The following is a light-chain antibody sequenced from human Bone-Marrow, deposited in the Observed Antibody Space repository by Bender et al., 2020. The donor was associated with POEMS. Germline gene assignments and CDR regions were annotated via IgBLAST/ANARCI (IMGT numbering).Light chain of an antibody. J-gene: IGLJ3*02. CDR3: SAWDDSLSGWV. CDR1: SSNIGNNA. CDR2: YDD. V-gene: IGLV1-36*01. Sequence: QSVLTQPPSASGTPGQRVAVSCSGSSSNIGNNAVNWYQQVPGKAPKLLIYYDDLLSSGVSDRFSASKSGTSASLAISELQSEDEALYYCSAWDDSLSGWVFGGGTKLTVL.